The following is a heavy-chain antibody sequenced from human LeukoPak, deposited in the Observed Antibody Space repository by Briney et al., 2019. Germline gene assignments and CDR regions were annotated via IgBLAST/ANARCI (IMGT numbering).Heavy chain of an antibody. CDR2: IFYRGRT. J-gene: IGHJ4*02. CDR1: GGSISSGDYY. Sequence: TSQTLSLTCTVSGGSISSGDYYWSWIRQPPGKGLEWIGYIFYRGRTYYNPSLKGRVAISVDTSKNQFSLKLSSVTAADTAVYYCARSGTAVTYFDYWGQGSLVTVSS. V-gene: IGHV4-30-4*01. D-gene: IGHD6-19*01. CDR3: ARSGTAVTYFDY.